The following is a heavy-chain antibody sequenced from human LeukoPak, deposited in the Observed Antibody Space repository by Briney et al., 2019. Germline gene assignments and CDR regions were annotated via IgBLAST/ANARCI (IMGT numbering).Heavy chain of an antibody. J-gene: IGHJ4*02. CDR3: ARDGYGSGSYHY. V-gene: IGHV3-21*01. Sequence: PGGSLRLSCAASGFTFSYSMHWVRQAPGKGLEWVSSISSSSSYIHYADSVKGRFTISRDNAKNSLYLQMNSLRAEDTAVYYCARDGYGSGSYHYWGQGTLVTVSS. CDR1: GFTFSYS. CDR2: ISSSSSYI. D-gene: IGHD3-10*01.